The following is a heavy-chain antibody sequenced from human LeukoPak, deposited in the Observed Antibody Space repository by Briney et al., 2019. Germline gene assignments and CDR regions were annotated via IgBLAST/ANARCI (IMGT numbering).Heavy chain of an antibody. CDR2: ISYDGSNK. CDR3: ARAETSDYGDYSAFDI. V-gene: IGHV3-30*04. Sequence: GGSLRLSCAASGFTFSSYAMHWVRQAPGKGLEWVAVISYDGSNKYYADSVKGRFTISRDNSKNTLYLQMNSLRAEDTAVYYCARAETSDYGDYSAFDIWGQGTMVTVSS. CDR1: GFTFSSYA. J-gene: IGHJ3*02. D-gene: IGHD4-17*01.